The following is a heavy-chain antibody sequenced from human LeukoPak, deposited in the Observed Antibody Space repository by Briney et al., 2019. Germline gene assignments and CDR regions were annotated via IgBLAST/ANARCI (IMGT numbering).Heavy chain of an antibody. J-gene: IGHJ4*02. V-gene: IGHV4-34*01. D-gene: IGHD6-25*01. Sequence: SETLSLTCAVYGGSFSGYYWSWIRQPPGKGLEWIGEINHSGSTNYNPSLKSRVTISVDTSKNQFSLKLSSVTAADTAVYHCARARIAAERWGQGTLVTVSS. CDR1: GGSFSGYY. CDR3: ARARIAAER. CDR2: INHSGST.